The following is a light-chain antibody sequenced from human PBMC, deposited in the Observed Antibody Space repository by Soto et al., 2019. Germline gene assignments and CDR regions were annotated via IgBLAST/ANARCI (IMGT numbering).Light chain of an antibody. CDR1: SSNIGSNS. CDR3: AAWDDSLNGEVV. CDR2: STN. J-gene: IGLJ2*01. Sequence: QSVLTQPPSASGTPGPRVTISCSGSSSNIGSNSVNWYQQVPGTAPKLLIYSTNQRPSGVPDRFSGSKSDNSASLAISGRQSEDESDYYCAAWDDSLNGEVVFGGGTKRTVL. V-gene: IGLV1-44*01.